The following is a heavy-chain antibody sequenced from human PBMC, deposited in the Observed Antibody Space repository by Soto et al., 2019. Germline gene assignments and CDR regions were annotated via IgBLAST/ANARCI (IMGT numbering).Heavy chain of an antibody. Sequence: SETLSLTCAVYGGSFSGYYWSWIRQPPGKGLEWIGEINHSGSTNYNPSLKSRVTISVDTSKNQFSLKLSSVTAADTAVYYCARGLFDYYRSGGGFQRWGQGTLVTVSS. D-gene: IGHD3-10*01. J-gene: IGHJ1*01. CDR3: ARGLFDYYRSGGGFQR. V-gene: IGHV4-34*01. CDR1: GGSFSGYY. CDR2: INHSGST.